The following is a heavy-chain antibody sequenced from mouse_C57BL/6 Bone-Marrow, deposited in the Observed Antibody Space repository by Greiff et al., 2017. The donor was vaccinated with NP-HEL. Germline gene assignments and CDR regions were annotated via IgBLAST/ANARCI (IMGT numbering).Heavy chain of an antibody. CDR1: GYTFTSYG. CDR3: APTVVATAY. J-gene: IGHJ3*01. D-gene: IGHD1-1*01. V-gene: IGHV1-81*01. Sequence: VQLQQSGAELARPGASVKLSCKASGYTFTSYGISWVKQRTGQGLEGIGEIYPRSGNTYYNEKLKGKATLTADKSSSTAYMELRSLTSEDSAVYFCAPTVVATAYWGQGTLVTVSA. CDR2: IYPRSGNT.